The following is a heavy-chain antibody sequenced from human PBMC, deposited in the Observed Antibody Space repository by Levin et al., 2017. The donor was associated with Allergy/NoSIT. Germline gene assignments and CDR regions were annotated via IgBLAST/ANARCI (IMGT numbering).Heavy chain of an antibody. V-gene: IGHV3-21*01. J-gene: IGHJ3*02. CDR3: ARDLGEESGYDSDAFDI. Sequence: GGSLRLSCAASGFTFSSYSMNWVRQAPGKGLEWVSSISSSSSYIYYADSVKGRFTISRDNAKNSLYLQMNSLRAEDTAVYYCARDLGEESGYDSDAFDIWGQGTMVTVSS. CDR2: ISSSSSYI. D-gene: IGHD5-12*01. CDR1: GFTFSSYS.